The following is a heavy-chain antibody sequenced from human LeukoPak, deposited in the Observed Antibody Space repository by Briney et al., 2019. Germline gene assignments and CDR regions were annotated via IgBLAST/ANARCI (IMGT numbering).Heavy chain of an antibody. CDR1: GGSISSYY. CDR3: ARRAQEYSSGWYGIGWFDP. V-gene: IGHV4-59*08. D-gene: IGHD6-19*01. J-gene: IGHJ5*02. CDR2: IYYSGRT. Sequence: SETLSLTCTVSGGSISSYYWSWIRQPPGKGREWIGYIYYSGRTTYNPSLKSRVTISVDTSKNQCSLKLSSVTAADTAVYYCARRAQEYSSGWYGIGWFDPWGQGTLVTVSS.